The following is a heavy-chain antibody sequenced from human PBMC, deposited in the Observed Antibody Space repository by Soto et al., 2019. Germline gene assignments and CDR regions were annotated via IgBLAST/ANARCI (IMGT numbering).Heavy chain of an antibody. V-gene: IGHV3-23*01. D-gene: IGHD3-3*01. Sequence: EVQLLDSGGGLVQPGGSLRLSCAASGFTFSSYAMSLVLQAPGKGLDCVSAISGSGGSTYYADSVKGRFTISRDNAKNSLYLKMNSLRADDTAVYYCAKGLASYDFWGRYSPVTPVDYWGQATLVTVSS. CDR1: GFTFSSYA. CDR2: ISGSGGST. CDR3: AKGLASYDFWGRYSPVTPVDY. J-gene: IGHJ4*02.